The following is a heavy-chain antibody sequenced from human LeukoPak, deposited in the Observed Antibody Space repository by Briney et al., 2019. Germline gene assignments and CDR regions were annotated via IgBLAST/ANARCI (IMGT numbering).Heavy chain of an antibody. V-gene: IGHV3-21*01. CDR1: GFTFSSYS. D-gene: IGHD1-26*01. CDR3: ARDFWEGATPLGY. Sequence: GGSLRLSCAASGFTFSSYSMNWVRQAPGKGLEWVSSISSSSSYIYYADSVKGRFTISRDNAKNSLYLQMNSLRAEDTAVYYCARDFWEGATPLGYWGQGTPVTVSS. J-gene: IGHJ4*02. CDR2: ISSSSSYI.